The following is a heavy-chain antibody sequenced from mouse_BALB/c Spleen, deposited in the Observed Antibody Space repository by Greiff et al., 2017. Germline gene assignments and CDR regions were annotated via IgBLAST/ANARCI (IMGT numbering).Heavy chain of an antibody. CDR3: ATTVVATFDY. CDR1: GFTFSSYA. D-gene: IGHD1-1*01. CDR2: ISSGGST. V-gene: IGHV5-6-5*01. Sequence: EVQLVESGGGLVKPGGSLKLSCAASGFTFSSYAMSWVRQTPEKRLEWVASISSGGSTYYPDSVKGRFTISRDNAKNNLYLQMSSLKSEDTAMYYCATTVVATFDYWGQGTTLTVSS. J-gene: IGHJ2*01.